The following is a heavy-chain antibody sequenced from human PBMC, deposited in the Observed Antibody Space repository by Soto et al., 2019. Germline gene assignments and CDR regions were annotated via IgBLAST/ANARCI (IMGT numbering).Heavy chain of an antibody. CDR1: GGSISSGDYY. V-gene: IGHV4-30-4*01. CDR3: ARDSAGYSIDY. J-gene: IGHJ4*02. CDR2: IYYRGST. Sequence: PSETLSLTCTVSGGSISSGDYYWSWIRQSPGKGLEWIGYIYYRGSTYYNPSLKSRVTISVDSSKNQFSLRLNSVTAADTAVYYCARDSAGYSIDYWGQGALVTVSS. D-gene: IGHD6-13*01.